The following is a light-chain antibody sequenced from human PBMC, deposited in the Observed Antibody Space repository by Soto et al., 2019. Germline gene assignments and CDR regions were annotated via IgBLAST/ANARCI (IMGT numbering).Light chain of an antibody. V-gene: IGLV2-14*01. CDR2: EVN. J-gene: IGLJ2*01. CDR3: SSYTSSNTLL. CDR1: SSDVGGYNY. Sequence: QSALTQPASVSGSPGQSITISCTGTSSDVGGYNYVSWYQQHPGKAPKLMIYEVNDRPSGVSNRFSGSKSGNTASLTISGLQGEDEADYYCSSYTSSNTLLFGGGTKLTVL.